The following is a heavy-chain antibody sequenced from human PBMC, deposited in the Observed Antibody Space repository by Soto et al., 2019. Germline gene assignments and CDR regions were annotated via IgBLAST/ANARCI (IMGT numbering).Heavy chain of an antibody. Sequence: SETLSLTCTVSGGSISSSSYYWGWIRQPPGKGLEWIGSIYYSGSTYYNPSLKSRVTISVDTSKNQFSLKLSSVTAADTAVYYCARGIVVVIPKNENEYYYYYGMDVWGQGTTVTVSS. J-gene: IGHJ6*02. CDR2: IYYSGST. CDR3: ARGIVVVIPKNENEYYYYYGMDV. D-gene: IGHD3-22*01. CDR1: GGSISSSSYY. V-gene: IGHV4-39*01.